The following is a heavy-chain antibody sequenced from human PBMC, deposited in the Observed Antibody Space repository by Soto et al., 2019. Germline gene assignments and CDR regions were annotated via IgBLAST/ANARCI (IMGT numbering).Heavy chain of an antibody. J-gene: IGHJ6*03. CDR1: GGSISSYY. Sequence: SETLSLTCTVSGGSISSYYWSWIRQPPGKGLEWIGYIYYSGNTNYNPSLKSRVTISVDTSKNQFSLKLSSVTAADTAVYYCARVLRERSGFTGSLDYYYYYYMDVWGKGTTVTSP. V-gene: IGHV4-59*08. D-gene: IGHD3-9*01. CDR2: IYYSGNT. CDR3: ARVLRERSGFTGSLDYYYYYYMDV.